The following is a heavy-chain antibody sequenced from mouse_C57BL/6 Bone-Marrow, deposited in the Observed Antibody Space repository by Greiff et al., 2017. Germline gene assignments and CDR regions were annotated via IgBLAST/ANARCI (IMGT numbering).Heavy chain of an antibody. Sequence: QVQLQQSGAELVMPGASVKLSCKASGYTFTSYWMHWVKQRPGQGLEWIGEIAPSDSYTNYTQKFKGKSTLTVDKSSSTAYMQLSSRTSEDSAVYDCARDTTVVAPAWFAYWGQGTLVTVSA. CDR1: GYTFTSYW. J-gene: IGHJ3*01. V-gene: IGHV1-69*01. CDR3: ARDTTVVAPAWFAY. CDR2: IAPSDSYT. D-gene: IGHD1-1*01.